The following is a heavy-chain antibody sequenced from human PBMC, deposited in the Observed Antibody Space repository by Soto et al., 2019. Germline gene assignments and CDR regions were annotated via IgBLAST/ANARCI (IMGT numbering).Heavy chain of an antibody. CDR1: GGSISGYY. V-gene: IGHV4-59*01. CDR3: ARDLWGYCGTDCYPLNV. J-gene: IGHJ6*02. CDR2: MYKTGST. Sequence: SETLSLTCTVSGGSISGYYWSWIRQPPGKGLEWIGYMYKTGSTVYNPPFKSRVTISVDTSKNQFSLKLNSVTAADTAVYYCARDLWGYCGTDCYPLNVWGQGTTVTVSS. D-gene: IGHD2-21*02.